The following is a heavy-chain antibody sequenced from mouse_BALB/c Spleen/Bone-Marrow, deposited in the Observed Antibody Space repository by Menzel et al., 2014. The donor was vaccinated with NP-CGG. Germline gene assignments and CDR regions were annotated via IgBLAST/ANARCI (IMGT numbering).Heavy chain of an antibody. J-gene: IGHJ4*01. CDR1: GYAFTNYL. D-gene: IGHD2-3*01. CDR2: NNPGSGGT. V-gene: IGHV1-54*03. CDR3: ARSIYDGYSEAMDY. Sequence: VQLQQSGAELVRPGTSVKVSCKASGYAFTNYLIEWVKQRPGQGLEWIGVNNPGSGGTNYNEKFKGKATLTADKSSSTVYMQFSSLTSDDSAVYFCARSIYDGYSEAMDYWGQGTSVTVSS.